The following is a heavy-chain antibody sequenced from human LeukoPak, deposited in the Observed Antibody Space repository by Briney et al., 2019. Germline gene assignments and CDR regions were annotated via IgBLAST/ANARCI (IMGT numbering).Heavy chain of an antibody. D-gene: IGHD2-21*01. V-gene: IGHV1-69*04. CDR2: IIPILGIA. J-gene: IGHJ6*02. CDR3: AKLWAANHDYYYYGMDV. Sequence: SVKVSCKASGGTFSSYAISWVRQAPGQGLEWMGRIIPILGIANYAQKFQGRVTITADKSTSTAYMELSSLRAEDTAVYYCAKLWAANHDYYYYGMDVWGQGTTVTVSS. CDR1: GGTFSSYA.